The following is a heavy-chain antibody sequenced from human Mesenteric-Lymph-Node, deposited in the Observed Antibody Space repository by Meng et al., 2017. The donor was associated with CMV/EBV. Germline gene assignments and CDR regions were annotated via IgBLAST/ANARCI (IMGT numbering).Heavy chain of an antibody. Sequence: ASVKVSCKASGYTFTRYDIDWVRQATGQGLEWMGWINPNSGGTNYAQKFQGRVTMTRDTSISTAYMELSRLGSDDTAVYYCASSLEEFWAYWGQGTLVTVSS. CDR3: ASSLEEFWAY. J-gene: IGHJ4*02. CDR2: INPNSGGT. D-gene: IGHD1-1*01. V-gene: IGHV1-2*02. CDR1: GYTFTRYD.